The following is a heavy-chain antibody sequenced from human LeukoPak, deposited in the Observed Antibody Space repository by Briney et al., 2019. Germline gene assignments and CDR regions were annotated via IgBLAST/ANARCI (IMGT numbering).Heavy chain of an antibody. Sequence: GGSLRLSCAASGFTFSSFWMTWVRQAPGKGLEWVANIKQDGSEKYYVDSVKGRFTISKDNAKSSLYLQMNSLRAEDTAVYYCARDQWYYDSRIGYYYYGMDAWGQGTTVTVSS. CDR3: ARDQWYYDSRIGYYYYGMDA. V-gene: IGHV3-7*01. D-gene: IGHD3-22*01. CDR2: IKQDGSEK. CDR1: GFTFSSFW. J-gene: IGHJ6*02.